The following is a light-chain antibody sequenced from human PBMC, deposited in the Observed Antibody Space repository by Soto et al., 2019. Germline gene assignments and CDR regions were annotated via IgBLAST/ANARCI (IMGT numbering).Light chain of an antibody. V-gene: IGKV1-9*01. J-gene: IGKJ1*01. Sequence: DIQLPKSPSFLSTSGGDIVTITCRASQGISMYLAWYQQKPGKAPKLLIYAASTLQSGVPSRFSSRGAGKEFTLAISRWQPGEFAACSCHHLNSYPPWTFGQGNKVELK. CDR3: HHLNSYPPWT. CDR2: AAS. CDR1: QGISMY.